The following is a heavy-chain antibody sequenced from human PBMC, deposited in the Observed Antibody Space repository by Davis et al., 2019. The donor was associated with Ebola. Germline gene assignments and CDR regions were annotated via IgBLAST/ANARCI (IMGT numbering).Heavy chain of an antibody. Sequence: SGPTLVKPTQTLTLTCTFSGFSLSTSAMCVSWIRQPPGKALEWLARIDWDDDKYYSTSLKTRLTISKDTSKNQVVLTMTNMDPVDTATYYCARIRRAGTTIYYYYGMDVWGQGTTVTVSS. CDR3: ARIRRAGTTIYYYYGMDV. D-gene: IGHD1-1*01. CDR2: IDWDDDK. J-gene: IGHJ6*02. CDR1: GFSLSTSAMC. V-gene: IGHV2-70*11.